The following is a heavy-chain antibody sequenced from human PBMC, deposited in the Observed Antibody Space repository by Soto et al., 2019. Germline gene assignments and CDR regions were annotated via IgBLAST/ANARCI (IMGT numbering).Heavy chain of an antibody. CDR3: VGWFGELLSWFDP. D-gene: IGHD3-10*01. Sequence: QVQLQESGPGLVKPSETLSLTCTVSGGSISSYYWSWIRQPPGKGLEWIGYIYYSGSTNYNPSLKSRVTISVDTSKHQFSLKLSSVTAADTAVYYCVGWFGELLSWFDPWGQGTLVTVSS. J-gene: IGHJ5*02. CDR1: GGSISSYY. V-gene: IGHV4-59*08. CDR2: IYYSGST.